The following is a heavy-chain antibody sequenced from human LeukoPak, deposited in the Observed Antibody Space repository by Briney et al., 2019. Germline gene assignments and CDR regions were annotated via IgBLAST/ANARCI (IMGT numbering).Heavy chain of an antibody. D-gene: IGHD3-10*01. J-gene: IGHJ3*02. CDR3: ARDGWFGDIDAFDI. CDR1: GYTFTKYD. CDR2: ISTYNGNT. Sequence: GAAVKLRLSSSGYTFTKYDISRVRQAPGQGLEWMGWISTYNGNTNHAQKLQGRVTMTTDTSTSTAYMELRSLRSDDTAVYYCARDGWFGDIDAFDIWGQGAMVIVSS. V-gene: IGHV1-18*01.